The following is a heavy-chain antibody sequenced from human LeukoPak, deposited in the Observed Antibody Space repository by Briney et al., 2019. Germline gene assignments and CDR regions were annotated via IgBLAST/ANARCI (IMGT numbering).Heavy chain of an antibody. Sequence: GGSLGLSCVASGSTFNTYSMNWFRQAPGKGLEWISYISSSSATIYYADSVKGRFTISRDNAKNSLYLQMNSLRAEDTAVYYCARGRDLFDSWGQGTLVIVSS. CDR3: ARGRDLFDS. CDR1: GSTFNTYS. J-gene: IGHJ4*02. V-gene: IGHV3-48*04. CDR2: ISSSSATI.